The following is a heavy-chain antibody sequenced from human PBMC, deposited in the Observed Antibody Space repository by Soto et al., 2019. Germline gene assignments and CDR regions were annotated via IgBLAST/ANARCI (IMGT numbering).Heavy chain of an antibody. Sequence: ASVKVSCKASGGTFSSYTISWVRQAPGQGLEWMGRIIPILGIANYAQKFQGRVTITADKSTSTAYMELSSLRSEDTAVYYCAREVPSYDSSGYQLALFDYWGQGTLVTVSS. D-gene: IGHD3-22*01. V-gene: IGHV1-69*04. CDR2: IIPILGIA. CDR3: AREVPSYDSSGYQLALFDY. J-gene: IGHJ4*02. CDR1: GGTFSSYT.